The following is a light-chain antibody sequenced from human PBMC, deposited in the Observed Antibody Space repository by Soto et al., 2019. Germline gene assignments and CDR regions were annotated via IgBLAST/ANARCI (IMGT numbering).Light chain of an antibody. CDR3: QQRSNWPPT. J-gene: IGKJ4*01. CDR2: DAS. V-gene: IGKV3-11*01. Sequence: EIVLTQSPGTLSLSPGERATLSCRASQSVSSIYLGWYQQKPGQAPRLLIYDASNRATGIPARFSGSGSGTDFSLTISSLEPEDFAVYYCQQRSNWPPTFGGGTKVDI. CDR1: QSVSSIY.